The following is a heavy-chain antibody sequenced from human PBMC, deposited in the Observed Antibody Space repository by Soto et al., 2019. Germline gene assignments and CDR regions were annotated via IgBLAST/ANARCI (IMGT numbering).Heavy chain of an antibody. V-gene: IGHV1-69*01. CDR2: IIPIFGTA. CDR1: GGTFSSYA. CDR3: ARGGVHGGNPRNNWFAP. D-gene: IGHD2-15*01. J-gene: IGHJ5*02. Sequence: QVQLVQSGAEVKKPGSSVKVSCKASGGTFSSYAISWVRQAPGQGLEWMGGIIPIFGTANYAQKFQGRVTMTADESTSTAYVERSSLRSEDTAVYYCARGGVHGGNPRNNWFAPWGQGTLVTVSS.